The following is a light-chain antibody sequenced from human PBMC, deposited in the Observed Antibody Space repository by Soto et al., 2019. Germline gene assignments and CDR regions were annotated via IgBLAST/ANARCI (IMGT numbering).Light chain of an antibody. CDR3: AAWDDSLNGPHVV. J-gene: IGLJ2*01. V-gene: IGLV1-44*01. Sequence: QTVVTQPPSAFGTPGQRVTISCSGSSSNIGSNTVNWYQQLPGTAPKLLIYSNNQRPSGVPDRFSGSKSGTSASLAISGLQSEDEADYYCAAWDDSLNGPHVVFGGGTKLTVL. CDR1: SSNIGSNT. CDR2: SNN.